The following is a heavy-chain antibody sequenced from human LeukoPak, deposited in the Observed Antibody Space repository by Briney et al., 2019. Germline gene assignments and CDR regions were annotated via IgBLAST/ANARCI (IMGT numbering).Heavy chain of an antibody. CDR2: IYSGGST. D-gene: IGHD3-10*01. V-gene: IGHV3-66*01. J-gene: IGHJ3*02. CDR1: GFTVSSNY. Sequence: PGGSLRLSCAASGFTVSSNYMSWVRQAPGKGLEWVSVIYSGGSTYYADSVKGRFTISRDNSKNTLYLQMNSLRAEDTDVYYCASYGSGSYSLGADAFDIWGQGTMVTVSS. CDR3: ASYGSGSYSLGADAFDI.